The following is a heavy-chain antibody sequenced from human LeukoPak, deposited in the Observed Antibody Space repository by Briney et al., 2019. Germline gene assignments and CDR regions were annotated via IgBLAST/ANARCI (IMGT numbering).Heavy chain of an antibody. CDR1: GGSFSGYY. CDR3: AKGGGSGSYYNLN. CDR2: INRGGST. J-gene: IGHJ4*02. Sequence: PSETLSLTCPVYGGSFSGYYWGWIRQPPGKGLEWVGEINRGGSTNYNPSLKSRVTISVDTSKNQFSLKLSSVTAADTAVYYCAKGGGSGSYYNLNWGQGTLATVSS. V-gene: IGHV4-34*01. D-gene: IGHD3-10*01.